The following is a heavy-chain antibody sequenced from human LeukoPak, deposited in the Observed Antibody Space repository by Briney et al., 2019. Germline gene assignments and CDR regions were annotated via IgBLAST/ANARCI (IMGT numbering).Heavy chain of an antibody. CDR2: INAGNGNT. J-gene: IGHJ4*02. CDR1: GYTFTSYA. D-gene: IGHD6-13*01. Sequence: ASVKVSCKASGYTFTSYAMHRVRQAPGQRLEWMGWINAGNGNTKYSQKFQGRVTITRDTSASTAYMELSSLRSEDTAVYYCARPLRGSSWYTHWGQGTLVTVSS. CDR3: ARPLRGSSWYTH. V-gene: IGHV1-3*01.